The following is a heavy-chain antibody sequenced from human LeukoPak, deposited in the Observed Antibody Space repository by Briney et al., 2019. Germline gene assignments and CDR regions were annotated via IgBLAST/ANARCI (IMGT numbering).Heavy chain of an antibody. CDR1: GFTFSSYA. CDR2: ISGSGGST. J-gene: IGHJ4*02. CDR3: AKDPNYDGSGYTFDY. Sequence: PGGSLRLSCAASGFTFSSYAMSWVRQSPGKGLEWVSAISGSGGSTYYADSVKGRFTISRDNSKNTLYLQMNSLRAEDTAVYYCAKDPNYDGSGYTFDYWGQGTLVTVSS. V-gene: IGHV3-23*01. D-gene: IGHD3-22*01.